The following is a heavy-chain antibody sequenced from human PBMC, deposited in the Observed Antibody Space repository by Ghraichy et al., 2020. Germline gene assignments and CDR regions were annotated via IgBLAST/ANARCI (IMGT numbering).Heavy chain of an antibody. D-gene: IGHD3-16*02. Sequence: GGSLRLSCAASGFTFSSYAMSWVRQAPGKGLEWVSAISGSGGSTYYADSVKGRFTISRDNSKNTLYLQMNSLRAEDTAVYYCAKDDGPYVWGSYRLNWGQGTLVTVSS. J-gene: IGHJ4*02. CDR2: ISGSGGST. CDR1: GFTFSSYA. V-gene: IGHV3-23*01. CDR3: AKDDGPYVWGSYRLN.